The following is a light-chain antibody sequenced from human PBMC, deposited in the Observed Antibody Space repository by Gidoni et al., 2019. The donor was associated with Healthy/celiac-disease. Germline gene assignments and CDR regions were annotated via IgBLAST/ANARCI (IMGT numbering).Light chain of an antibody. CDR2: GAS. J-gene: IGKJ4*01. Sequence: IVLTPSPGTLSLSPAERATLSFRASQCVSISYLACYQQKPRQAPRLLIDGASSRATGMPDRLSGSGSETDFTLTISRLETEDYAGYYCQQYGSSPLTFGGGTKVEIK. V-gene: IGKV3-20*01. CDR3: QQYGSSPLT. CDR1: QCVSISY.